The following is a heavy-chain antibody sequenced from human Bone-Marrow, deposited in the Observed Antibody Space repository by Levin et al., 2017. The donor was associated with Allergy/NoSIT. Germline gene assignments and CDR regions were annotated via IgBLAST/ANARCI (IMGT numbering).Heavy chain of an antibody. Sequence: GESLKISCQGSGYDITSYWIAWVRQMPGKGLEWVGIIYPGDSDTRYNPSYEGQVTISAVQSIHTPYLPWSSLKASDTAMYYCATSRSGNYNWFDPWGQGTLVTVSS. CDR3: ATSRSGNYNWFDP. J-gene: IGHJ5*02. D-gene: IGHD6-19*01. CDR1: GYDITSYW. CDR2: IYPGDSDT. V-gene: IGHV5-51*01.